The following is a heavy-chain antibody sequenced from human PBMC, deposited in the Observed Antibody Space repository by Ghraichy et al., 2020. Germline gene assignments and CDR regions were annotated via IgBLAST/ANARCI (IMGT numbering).Heavy chain of an antibody. CDR3: ARGWTRSSSWYFGY. V-gene: IGHV4-34*01. CDR1: GGSFSGYY. CDR2: INHSGST. Sequence: SETLSLTCAVYGGSFSGYYWSWIRQPPGKGLEWIGEINHSGSTNYNPSLKSRVTISVDTSKNQFSLKLSSVTAADTAVYYCARGWTRSSSWYFGYWGQGTLVAVSS. D-gene: IGHD6-13*01. J-gene: IGHJ4*02.